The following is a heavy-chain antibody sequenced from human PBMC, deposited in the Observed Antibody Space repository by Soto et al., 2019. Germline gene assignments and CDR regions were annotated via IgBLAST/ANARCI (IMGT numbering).Heavy chain of an antibody. V-gene: IGHV3-23*01. J-gene: IGHJ4*02. Sequence: GGSLRLSCVASGFTFNNYALMWVRQAPGKGLEWVSIISASGGSTNYADSVKGRFTISRDNSKNTLYLQMNSLRAEDTAVYYCANHAAAPYYDFWAGREGPFDYWGQGTLVTVSS. CDR1: GFTFNNYA. CDR3: ANHAAAPYYDFWAGREGPFDY. D-gene: IGHD3-3*01. CDR2: ISASGGST.